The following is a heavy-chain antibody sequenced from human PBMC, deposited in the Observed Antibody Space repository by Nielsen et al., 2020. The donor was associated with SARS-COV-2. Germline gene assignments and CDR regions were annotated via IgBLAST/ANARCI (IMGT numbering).Heavy chain of an antibody. D-gene: IGHD5-24*01. CDR1: GGTFSSYA. J-gene: IGHJ3*02. CDR2: IIPIFGTA. Sequence: SVKVSCKASGGTFSSYAISWVRQAPGQGLEWMGGIIPIFGTANYAQKFQGRVTITADESTSTAYMELSSLRSEDTAVYYCARIEMATIGGAFDIWGQGTMDTVSS. V-gene: IGHV1-69*13. CDR3: ARIEMATIGGAFDI.